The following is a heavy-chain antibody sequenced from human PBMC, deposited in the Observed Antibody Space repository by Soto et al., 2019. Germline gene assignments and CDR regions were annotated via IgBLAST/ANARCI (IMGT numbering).Heavy chain of an antibody. Sequence: ASVTVSCKVSGYTLTDLSMHWVRQAPGKGLEWMGGFDPEDGETIYAQKFQGRVTMTEDTSTDTAYMGLSSLRSEDTAVYYCATAFSNYGNYYYYMDVWGKGTTVTVSS. CDR3: ATAFSNYGNYYYYMDV. J-gene: IGHJ6*03. CDR2: FDPEDGET. D-gene: IGHD4-4*01. V-gene: IGHV1-24*01. CDR1: GYTLTDLS.